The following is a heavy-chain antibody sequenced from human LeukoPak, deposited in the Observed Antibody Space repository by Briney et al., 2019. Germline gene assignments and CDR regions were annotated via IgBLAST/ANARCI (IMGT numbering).Heavy chain of an antibody. CDR3: AKFTIFGVVTFYYFDY. V-gene: IGHV3-23*01. CDR1: GFTFSNYA. CDR2: ISGSGGST. D-gene: IGHD3-3*01. J-gene: IGHJ4*02. Sequence: PGGSLRLSCAASGFTFSNYAMNWVRQAPGKGLEWVSAISGSGGSTYYADSVKGRFTISRDNSKNTLYLQMSSLRAEDTAVYYCAKFTIFGVVTFYYFDYWGQGTLVTVSS.